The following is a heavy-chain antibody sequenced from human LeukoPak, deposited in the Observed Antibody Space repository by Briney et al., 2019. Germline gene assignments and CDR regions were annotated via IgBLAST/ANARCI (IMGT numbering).Heavy chain of an antibody. J-gene: IGHJ5*02. Sequence: SETLSLTCTVSGGSISSGGYYWGWIRQHPGKGLEWIGYIYYSGSTYYNPSLKSRVTISVDTSKNQFSLKLSSVTAADTAVYYCARGGCTNGVCYRSLNWFDPWGQGTLVTVSS. CDR2: IYYSGST. V-gene: IGHV4-31*03. CDR3: ARGGCTNGVCYRSLNWFDP. D-gene: IGHD2-8*01. CDR1: GGSISSGGYY.